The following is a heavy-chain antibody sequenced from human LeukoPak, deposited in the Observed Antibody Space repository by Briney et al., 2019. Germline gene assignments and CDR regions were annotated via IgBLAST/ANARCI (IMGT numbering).Heavy chain of an antibody. Sequence: SETLSLTCTVSGGSVSSSLYYWGWVRQPPGKGLEWIGSVSSSDKTYYDPSLESRVTISIDTSKNEFSLKLLSVTAADTAVYYCARHCDRVAVAAFDVWGPGTMVAVSS. V-gene: IGHV4-39*01. CDR2: VSSSDKT. D-gene: IGHD6-19*01. J-gene: IGHJ3*01. CDR3: ARHCDRVAVAAFDV. CDR1: GGSVSSSLYY.